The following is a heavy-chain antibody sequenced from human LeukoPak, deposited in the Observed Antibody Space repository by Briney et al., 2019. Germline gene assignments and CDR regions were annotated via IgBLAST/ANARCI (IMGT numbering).Heavy chain of an antibody. Sequence: GGSLRLSCAASGFTVSSNYMSWVRQAPGKGLEWVSVIYSGGSTYYADSVKGRFTISRDNSKNTLYLQMNSLRAEDTAVYYCAKTNSQGSSWYTLGKGCYFDYWGQGTLVTVSS. V-gene: IGHV3-66*01. CDR2: IYSGGST. CDR1: GFTVSSNY. CDR3: AKTNSQGSSWYTLGKGCYFDY. D-gene: IGHD6-13*01. J-gene: IGHJ4*02.